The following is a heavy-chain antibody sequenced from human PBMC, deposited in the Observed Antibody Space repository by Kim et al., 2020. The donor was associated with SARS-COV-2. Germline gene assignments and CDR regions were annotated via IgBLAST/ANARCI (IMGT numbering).Heavy chain of an antibody. CDR2: ISYDGSNK. V-gene: IGHV3-30*18. J-gene: IGHJ2*01. D-gene: IGHD3-10*01. CDR1: RFTFSSYG. Sequence: GGSLRLSCAASRFTFSSYGMHWVRQAPGKGLEWVAVISYDGSNKYYADSVKGRFTISRDNSKNTLYLQMNSLRAEDTAVYYCAKAPVGNSWYLDLWGRGTLVTVSS. CDR3: AKAPVGNSWYLDL.